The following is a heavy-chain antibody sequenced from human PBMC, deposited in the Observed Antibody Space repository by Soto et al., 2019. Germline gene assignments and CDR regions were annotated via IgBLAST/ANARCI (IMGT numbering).Heavy chain of an antibody. D-gene: IGHD2-15*01. V-gene: IGHV4-59*01. Sequence: QVQLQESGPGLVKPSETLSLTCTVSGGSITSYYWNWIRQPPGKGLEWIGYIYSSGSTNYNPSLKGRVTMSLDTSKNQVSLNVTSVTAADTGVYYCAATPRYWGQGRLVTVSS. CDR2: IYSSGST. J-gene: IGHJ4*02. CDR1: GGSITSYY. CDR3: AATPRY.